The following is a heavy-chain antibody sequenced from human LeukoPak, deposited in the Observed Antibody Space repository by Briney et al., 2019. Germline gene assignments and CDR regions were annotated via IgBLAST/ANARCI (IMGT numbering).Heavy chain of an antibody. Sequence: SETLSLTCTVSGGSISSYYWSWIRQPPGKGLEWIGYIYYSGSTNYNPSLKSRVTISVDTSKNQFSLKLSSVTAADTAVYYCARDVGIAVAGTDFYYYYYMDVWGKGTTVTVSS. V-gene: IGHV4-59*01. CDR3: ARDVGIAVAGTDFYYYYYMDV. CDR2: IYYSGST. D-gene: IGHD6-19*01. CDR1: GGSISSYY. J-gene: IGHJ6*03.